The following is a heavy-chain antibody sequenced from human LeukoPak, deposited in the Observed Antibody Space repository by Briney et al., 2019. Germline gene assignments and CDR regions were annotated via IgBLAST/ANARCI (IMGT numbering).Heavy chain of an antibody. J-gene: IGHJ3*01. CDR3: ARHFSGCYHMTNSFDV. CDR1: GGSISTIGSY. V-gene: IGHV4-39*01. CDR2: IYNFAVAHRGS. Sequence: ETLSVTCAVPGGSISTIGSYWTWIRHPPRHGMEWLRSIYNFAVAHRGSYYSPSLRSRFTMFEDTSKNQFSLKVTSVTAADTAMYYCARHFSGCYHMTNSFDVWGQGTMVTVSS. D-gene: IGHD2-21*01.